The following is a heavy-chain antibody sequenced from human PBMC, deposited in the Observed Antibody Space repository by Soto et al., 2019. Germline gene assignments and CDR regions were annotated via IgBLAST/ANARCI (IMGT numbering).Heavy chain of an antibody. CDR3: ATRDTSRFY. J-gene: IGHJ4*02. V-gene: IGHV4-4*02. CDR2: SHQSGYT. Sequence: QVQLQESGPGLVKPSGTLSLTCAVSGVSISSHDWWTWVRQPPGKGLEWIGESHQSGYTHSNSSLESRVAISVDKSTNQFSLILTSLTVAATAVYYCATRDTSRFYWGKGTLVTVSS. D-gene: IGHD5-18*01. CDR1: GVSISSHDW.